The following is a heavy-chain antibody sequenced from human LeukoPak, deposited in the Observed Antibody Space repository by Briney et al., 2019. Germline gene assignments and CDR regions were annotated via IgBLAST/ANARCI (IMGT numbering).Heavy chain of an antibody. J-gene: IGHJ4*02. D-gene: IGHD3-9*01. CDR3: TKWHGDISTGYIHFGD. Sequence: GGSLRLSCAASVFTFSNYAMSWVRQAPGKGLEWLSGISGNTLTIYYADTVKGRVTSSRDNSKDTLYLKMNSLKAEDMALYYCTKWHGDISTGYIHFGDWGQGTLVTVSS. CDR2: ISGNTLTI. V-gene: IGHV3-23*01. CDR1: VFTFSNYA.